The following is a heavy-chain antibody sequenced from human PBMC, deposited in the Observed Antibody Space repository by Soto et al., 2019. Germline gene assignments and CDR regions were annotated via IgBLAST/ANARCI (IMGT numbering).Heavy chain of an antibody. Sequence: QVQLVESGGGVVQPGRSLRLSCAASGFTFSSYAMHWVRQAPGKGLEWVAVISYDGSNKYYADSVKGRFTISRDNSKNKLYLQMNSRRAEDTAVYYCARDTSTSCFDYWGQGTLVTVSS. D-gene: IGHD2-2*01. CDR3: ARDTSTSCFDY. J-gene: IGHJ4*02. CDR1: GFTFSSYA. CDR2: ISYDGSNK. V-gene: IGHV3-30-3*01.